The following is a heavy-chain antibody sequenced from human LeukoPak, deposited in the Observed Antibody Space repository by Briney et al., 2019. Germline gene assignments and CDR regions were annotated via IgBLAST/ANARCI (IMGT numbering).Heavy chain of an antibody. Sequence: PSETLSLTCTVSGGSISSYYWSWIRQPAGKGLEWIGRIYTSGSTNYNPSLESRVTISVDKSKNQFSLKLSSVTAADTAVYYCARDIGSTSLHYYYYMDVWGKGTTVTVSS. CDR3: ARDIGSTSLHYYYYMDV. J-gene: IGHJ6*03. D-gene: IGHD2-2*01. V-gene: IGHV4-4*07. CDR1: GGSISSYY. CDR2: IYTSGST.